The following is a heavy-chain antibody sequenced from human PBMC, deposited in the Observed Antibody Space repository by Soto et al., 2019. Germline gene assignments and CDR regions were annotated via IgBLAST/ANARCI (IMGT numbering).Heavy chain of an antibody. D-gene: IGHD6-6*01. CDR1: GFTFSSYW. CDR2: IKQDGSEK. CDR3: SRGTRIAARPGFLWFDP. Sequence: GGSLRLSCAASGFTFSSYWMSWVRQAPGKGLEWVANIKQDGSEKYYVDSVKGRFTIYRDNAKNSLYLQMNSLRAEDTAVYYCSRGTRIAARPGFLWFDPWGQGTLVTVYS. V-gene: IGHV3-7*05. J-gene: IGHJ5*02.